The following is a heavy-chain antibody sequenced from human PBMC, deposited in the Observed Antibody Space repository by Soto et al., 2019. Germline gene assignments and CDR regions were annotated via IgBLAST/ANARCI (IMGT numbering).Heavy chain of an antibody. J-gene: IGHJ4*02. Sequence: ASVKVSCKTSGYTFTSYDINWVRQATGQGLEWMGWMNPNSGNTGYAQKFQGRVTMTRNTSIRTAYMEPSSLRSEDTAVYYCARERTVAGNDYWGQGTLVTVSS. CDR2: MNPNSGNT. CDR3: ARERTVAGNDY. V-gene: IGHV1-8*01. D-gene: IGHD6-19*01. CDR1: GYTFTSYD.